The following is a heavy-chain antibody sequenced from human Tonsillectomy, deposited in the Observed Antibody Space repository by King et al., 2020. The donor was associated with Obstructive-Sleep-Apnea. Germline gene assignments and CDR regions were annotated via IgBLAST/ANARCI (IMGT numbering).Heavy chain of an antibody. J-gene: IGHJ5*02. CDR1: CRSISSSNW. CDR2: IYHSVST. CDR3: ASGGYCSSTSCSNWFDP. V-gene: IGHV4-4*02. Sequence: HLQESGPGLVEPSGTLSLTCGGSCRSISSSNWWSWVRQPPGKGLELIGGIYHSVSTNYNPSLKICVTISVDKSKNQFSLKLRFVTAADTAVYYCASGGYCSSTSCSNWFDPWGQGTLVTVSS. D-gene: IGHD2-2*01.